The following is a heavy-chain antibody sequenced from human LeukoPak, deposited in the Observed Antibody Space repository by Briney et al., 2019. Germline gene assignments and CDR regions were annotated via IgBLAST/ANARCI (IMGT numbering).Heavy chain of an antibody. CDR2: ISYDGDNK. CDR1: GFSFSNYG. D-gene: IGHD3-10*01. Sequence: GGSLRLSCAVSGFSFSNYGMHWVRQAPGKGLEWVAVISYDGDNKLSADSVKGRFTISGDNSKNALYLQMNSLRAEDTAVYYCAKGRGILWFGEYFDYWGQGTLVPVSS. CDR3: AKGRGILWFGEYFDY. V-gene: IGHV3-30*18. J-gene: IGHJ4*02.